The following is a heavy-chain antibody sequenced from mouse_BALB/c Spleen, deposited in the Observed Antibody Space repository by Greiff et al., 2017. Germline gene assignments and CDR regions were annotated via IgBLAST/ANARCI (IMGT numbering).Heavy chain of an antibody. J-gene: IGHJ3*01. Sequence: QVQLKQPGAELVKPGAPVKLSCKASGYTFTSYWMNWVKQRPGRGLEWIGRIDPSDSETHYNQKFKDKATLTVDKSSSTAYIQLSSLTSEDSAVYYCARGDGNYGFAYWGQGTLVTVSA. CDR1: GYTFTSYW. V-gene: IGHV1-69*02. CDR2: IDPSDSET. CDR3: ARGDGNYGFAY. D-gene: IGHD2-1*01.